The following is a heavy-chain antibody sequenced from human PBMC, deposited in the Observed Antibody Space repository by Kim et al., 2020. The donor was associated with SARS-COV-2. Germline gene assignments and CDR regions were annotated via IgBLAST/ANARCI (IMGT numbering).Heavy chain of an antibody. CDR3: TRGAPYSGSYYNAFDI. D-gene: IGHD1-26*01. Sequence: SVNGRFTISRDVSKSIAYLQMNSLETEDTAVYYCTRGAPYSGSYYNAFDIWGQGTMVTVSS. J-gene: IGHJ3*02. V-gene: IGHV3-49*01.